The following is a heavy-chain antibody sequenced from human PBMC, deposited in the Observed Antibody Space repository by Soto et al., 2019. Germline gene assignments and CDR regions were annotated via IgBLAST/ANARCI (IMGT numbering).Heavy chain of an antibody. CDR1: GFTFSSYA. V-gene: IGHV3-23*01. J-gene: IGHJ4*02. CDR2: ISGSGGST. D-gene: IGHD3-10*01. CDR3: ATGSTFYYALDY. Sequence: GGSLRLSCAASGFTFSSYAMSWVRQAPGKGLEWVSAISGSGGSTYYADSVKGRFTISRDNSKNTLYLQMNSLRAEDTAVYYCATGSTFYYALDYWGQGTLVTVSS.